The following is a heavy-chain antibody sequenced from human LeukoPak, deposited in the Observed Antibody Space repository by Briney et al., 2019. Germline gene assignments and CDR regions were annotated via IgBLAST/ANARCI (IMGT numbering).Heavy chain of an antibody. J-gene: IGHJ6*02. D-gene: IGHD1-26*01. Sequence: SETLSLTCTVSGGSISSYYWSWIRQPPGKGLEWIGNIYYSGSTNYNPSLKSRVTISVDTSKNQFSLKLISVTAADTAVYYCARDDSGSYHQLGVWGQGTTVTVSS. V-gene: IGHV4-59*01. CDR3: ARDDSGSYHQLGV. CDR1: GGSISSYY. CDR2: IYYSGST.